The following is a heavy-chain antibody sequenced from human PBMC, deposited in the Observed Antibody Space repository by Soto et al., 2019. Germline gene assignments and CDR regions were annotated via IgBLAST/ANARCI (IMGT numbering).Heavy chain of an antibody. CDR1: AFPFRTYT. J-gene: IGHJ6*01. V-gene: IGHV3-21*01. CDR2: IRGFSPYT. CDR3: ARDRGYDGHHYYFNALGV. D-gene: IGHD3-10*01. Sequence: GGSLRLSCVASAFPFRTYTMNWVRHSPGKGLEWVSGIRGFSPYTFYAESVKGRFTISRDNAKNSLYLQMNSLGVEDTAVYYCARDRGYDGHHYYFNALGVWGRGARVAVSS.